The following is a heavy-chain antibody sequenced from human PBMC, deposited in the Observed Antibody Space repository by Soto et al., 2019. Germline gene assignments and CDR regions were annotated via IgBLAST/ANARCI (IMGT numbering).Heavy chain of an antibody. J-gene: IGHJ5*02. CDR2: ISTSNTM. Sequence: GGSLRLSCAGSGFSFSSYSMNWVRQSPGKGLEWVSYISTSNTMYYADPVKGRFTISRDNAKKLLFLHMNSLRAEDTAVYYCAKDGSSSSLDPWGQGTLVTVSS. CDR3: AKDGSSSSLDP. CDR1: GFSFSSYS. V-gene: IGHV3-48*01. D-gene: IGHD6-6*01.